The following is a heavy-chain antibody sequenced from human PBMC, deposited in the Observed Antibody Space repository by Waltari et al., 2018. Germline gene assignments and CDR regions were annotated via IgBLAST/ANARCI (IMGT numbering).Heavy chain of an antibody. CDR1: GFSFNTYW. CDR3: ARDSIYSGFYSYNYGMDV. D-gene: IGHD5-12*01. V-gene: IGHV3-7*01. CDR2: IKNDGSQT. J-gene: IGHJ6*01. Sequence: EVQLLESGGGWVQVGGSLRLSCAASGFSFNTYWMTWVRQVPGKGLEVVAKIKNDGSQTYYGDSVKGRFTISRDNAGNSLYLQMHSLRAEDTAVYYCARDSIYSGFYSYNYGMDVWGQGTTVTVSS.